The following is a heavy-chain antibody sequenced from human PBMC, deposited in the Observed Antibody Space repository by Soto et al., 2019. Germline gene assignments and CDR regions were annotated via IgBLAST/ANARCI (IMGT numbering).Heavy chain of an antibody. CDR1: GGSVSSSDYY. D-gene: IGHD3-16*01. Sequence: QLQLQASGPGLVKPSETLSLTCTVSGGSVSSSDYYWGWIRQPPGEGLEWIGNIYYSGSTYYNPSIKSRVTISVDTAKNQFSLKLISVTAADTAVYYCARRKGGSANVDYWGQGTLVTVSS. J-gene: IGHJ4*02. V-gene: IGHV4-39*01. CDR3: ARRKGGSANVDY. CDR2: IYYSGST.